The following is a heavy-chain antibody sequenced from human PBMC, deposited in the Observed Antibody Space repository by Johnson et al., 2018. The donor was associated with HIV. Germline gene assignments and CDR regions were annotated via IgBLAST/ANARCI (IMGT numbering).Heavy chain of an antibody. CDR2: ISSSGSTI. CDR1: GFTFSDYY. J-gene: IGHJ3*02. V-gene: IGHV3-11*01. Sequence: QVQLVESGGGVVQPGGSLRLSCAASGFTFSDYYMSWIRQAPGKGLEWVSYISSSGSTIYYADSVKGRFTISRDNAKNSLYQQMNSLRAEDTALYYCARREGTTGTFSAFDIWGQGTMVTVSS. D-gene: IGHD1-1*01. CDR3: ARREGTTGTFSAFDI.